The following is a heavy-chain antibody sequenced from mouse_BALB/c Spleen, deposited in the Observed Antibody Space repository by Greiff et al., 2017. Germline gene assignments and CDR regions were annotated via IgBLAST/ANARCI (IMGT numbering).Heavy chain of an antibody. CDR1: GFTFSSFG. V-gene: IGHV5-17*02. Sequence: DVHLVESGGGLVQPGGSRKLSCAASGFTFSSFGMHWVRQAPEKGLEWVAYISSGSSTIYYADTVKGRFTISRDNPKNTLFLQMTSLRSEDTAMYYCARGSSYFFDYWGQGTTLTVSS. CDR3: ARGSSYFFDY. J-gene: IGHJ2*01. D-gene: IGHD1-1*01. CDR2: ISSGSSTI.